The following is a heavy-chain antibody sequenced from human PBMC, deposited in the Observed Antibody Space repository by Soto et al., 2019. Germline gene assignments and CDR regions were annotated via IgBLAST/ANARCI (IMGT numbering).Heavy chain of an antibody. J-gene: IGHJ2*01. V-gene: IGHV3-30-3*01. Sequence: QVQLVESGGGVVQPGRSLRLSCAASGFTFSSYAMHWVRQAPGKGLEWVAVISYDGSNKYYADSVKGRFTISRDNSKNTLYLQMNSLRAEDTAGYYCARAYSGEDWYFDLWGRGTLVTVSS. D-gene: IGHD2-15*01. CDR1: GFTFSSYA. CDR3: ARAYSGEDWYFDL. CDR2: ISYDGSNK.